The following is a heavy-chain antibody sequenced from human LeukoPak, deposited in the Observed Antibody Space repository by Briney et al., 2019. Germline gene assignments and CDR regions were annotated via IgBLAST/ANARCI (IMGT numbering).Heavy chain of an antibody. CDR2: INGGGGAT. Sequence: PGGSLTLSCAASGFTFSSYAMTWVRQAPGKGLEWVSTINGGGGATYYADSVKGRFTISRDNSKNTLYLQMNSLRAEDTAVYYCTKAPVFTVYSSSDWGQGTLVTVSS. CDR3: TKAPVFTVYSSSD. D-gene: IGHD6-6*01. J-gene: IGHJ4*02. CDR1: GFTFSSYA. V-gene: IGHV3-23*01.